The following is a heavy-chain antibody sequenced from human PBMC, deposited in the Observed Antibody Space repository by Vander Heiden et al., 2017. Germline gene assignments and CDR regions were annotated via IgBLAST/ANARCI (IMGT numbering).Heavy chain of an antibody. CDR1: GYTFPTYY. Sequence: QVQLVQSGAEVKKPGASLKVSCKASGYTFPTYYIHWVRRAPGQGLGWVGVINPSGGGTNYAQKFQGRVTMTRDTSTSTVYMELSSLRSGDTAVYFCARESLSSLDYWGQGTLVTVSS. J-gene: IGHJ4*02. D-gene: IGHD6-6*01. CDR2: INPSGGGT. V-gene: IGHV1-46*01. CDR3: ARESLSSLDY.